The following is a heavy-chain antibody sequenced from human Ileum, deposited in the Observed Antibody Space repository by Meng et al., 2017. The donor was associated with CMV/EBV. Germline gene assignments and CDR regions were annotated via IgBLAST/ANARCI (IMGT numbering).Heavy chain of an antibody. CDR1: GFRLSDADVG. CDR2: LYSTVDN. J-gene: IGHJ1*01. Sequence: QITLKESCPTLVKPTQTLTLTCNFSGFRLSDADVGVAWIRQPPGKPLELLALLYSTVDNHYSPSLKSRLTICKDTSKNQVFLSMTNMDPLDTGTYYCAHSAGWLSFHWGPGALVTVSS. D-gene: IGHD5-24*01. V-gene: IGHV2-5*01. CDR3: AHSAGWLSFH.